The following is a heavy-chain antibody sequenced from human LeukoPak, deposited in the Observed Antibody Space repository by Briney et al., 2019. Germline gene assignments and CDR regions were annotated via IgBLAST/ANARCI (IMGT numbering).Heavy chain of an antibody. J-gene: IGHJ4*02. CDR3: AGQVRWELFHYSGFDY. CDR2: INPNSGGT. D-gene: IGHD1-26*01. Sequence: ASVKVSCKASGYTFTGYYMHWVRQAPGQGLEWMGWINPNSGGTNYAQKFQGRVTISVDTSKNQFSLKLSSVTAADTAVYYCAGQVRWELFHYSGFDYWGQGTLVTVSS. V-gene: IGHV1-2*02. CDR1: GYTFTGYY.